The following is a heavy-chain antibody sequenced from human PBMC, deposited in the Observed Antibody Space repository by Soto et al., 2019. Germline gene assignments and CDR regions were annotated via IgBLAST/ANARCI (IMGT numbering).Heavy chain of an antibody. CDR2: IYPCASDT. CDR1: GYRFTSYW. Sequence: GESLRRSCKGAGYRFTSYWIAWVRQRPGKGLEWLVIIYPCASDTRYSPSFQGQFTISVDKSTSTAYLQWSSLKASDTAMYYCARPHAVGDDAFDIWGQGTMVTVSS. J-gene: IGHJ3*02. V-gene: IGHV5-51*01. CDR3: ARPHAVGDDAFDI. D-gene: IGHD3-3*01.